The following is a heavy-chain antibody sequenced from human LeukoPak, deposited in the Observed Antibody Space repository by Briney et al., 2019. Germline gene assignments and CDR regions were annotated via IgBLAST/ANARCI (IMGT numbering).Heavy chain of an antibody. V-gene: IGHV1-58*01. Sequence: GTSVKVSCKASGFTFTSSAVQWVRQARGQRLEWIGWIVVGSGNTNYAQKFQERVTITRDMSTSTAYMELSSLRSEDTAVYYCATSGYTYGALDIWGQGTMVTVSS. CDR2: IVVGSGNT. J-gene: IGHJ3*02. D-gene: IGHD5-18*01. CDR1: GFTFTSSA. CDR3: ATSGYTYGALDI.